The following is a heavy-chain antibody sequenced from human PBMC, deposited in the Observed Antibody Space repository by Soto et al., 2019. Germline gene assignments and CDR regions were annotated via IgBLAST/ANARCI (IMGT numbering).Heavy chain of an antibody. J-gene: IGHJ4*02. CDR3: ARDAIRGSAAMKTY. V-gene: IGHV4-34*01. Sequence: PSETLSLTCSVSGGSFRGYYWCWILQPPWKGLQWIWEINHRGNTNSDPSLPSRLTISVDTSKNQFSLILSSVSAADTAVYYCARDAIRGSAAMKTYWGLGTLFTVSS. CDR2: INHRGNT. CDR1: GGSFRGYY.